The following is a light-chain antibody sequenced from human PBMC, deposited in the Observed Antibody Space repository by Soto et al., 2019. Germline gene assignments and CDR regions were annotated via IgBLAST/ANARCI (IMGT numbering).Light chain of an antibody. CDR1: QSVSSY. V-gene: IGKV3-11*01. CDR3: QHRTGWPRSFT. Sequence: EIVLTQSPATLSLSPGERATLSCRASQSVSSYLAWYQQKPGHAPRLLIYDTSKRATGIPARFSGSGSGTDVTLTISSLEPEDFAVYYCQHRTGWPRSFTFGPGTKVDIK. J-gene: IGKJ3*01. CDR2: DTS.